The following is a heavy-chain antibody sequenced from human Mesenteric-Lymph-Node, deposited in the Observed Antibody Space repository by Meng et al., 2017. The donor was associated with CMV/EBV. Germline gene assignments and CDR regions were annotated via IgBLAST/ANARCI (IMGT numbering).Heavy chain of an antibody. CDR1: GGTLRRKA. Sequence: VTRKASGGTLRRKASRWVREETGKGIEWMGRIKPKHGEKKYATNFKDRVTITADTSTSTAYMEMSSLRSDDTDVYYCAGDSRGPIDYWGQGTLVTVSS. V-gene: IGHV1-69*04. CDR2: IKPKHGEK. J-gene: IGHJ4*02. CDR3: AGDSRGPIDY.